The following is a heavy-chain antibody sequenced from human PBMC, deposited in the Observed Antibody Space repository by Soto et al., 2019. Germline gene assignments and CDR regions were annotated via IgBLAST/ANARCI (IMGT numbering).Heavy chain of an antibody. CDR3: AKEAAGSTVTPKHFDY. V-gene: IGHV3-23*01. CDR2: ISGSGGST. Sequence: GGSLRLSCAASGFTFSSYAMSWVRQAPGKGLEWVSAISGSGGSTYYADSVKGRFTISRDNSKNTLYLQINSLRAEDTDVYYCAKEAAGSTVTPKHFDYWGQGTLVTVSS. CDR1: GFTFSSYA. D-gene: IGHD4-17*01. J-gene: IGHJ4*02.